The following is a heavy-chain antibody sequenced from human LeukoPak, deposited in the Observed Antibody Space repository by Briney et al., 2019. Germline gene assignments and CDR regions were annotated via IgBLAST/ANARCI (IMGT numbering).Heavy chain of an antibody. CDR3: ARGGSGGIVTNVLDS. V-gene: IGHV1-2*02. D-gene: IGHD2/OR15-2a*01. CDR1: GYTFTGYY. J-gene: IGHJ5*01. Sequence: GASVKVSCKASGYTFTGYYMHWVRQAPGQGLEWMAWINPNSGGTNYAQKFQGRVTTTRDTSISTAYMELSRLTFDDAAVYYCARGGSGGIVTNVLDSWGQGTLVTVSS. CDR2: INPNSGGT.